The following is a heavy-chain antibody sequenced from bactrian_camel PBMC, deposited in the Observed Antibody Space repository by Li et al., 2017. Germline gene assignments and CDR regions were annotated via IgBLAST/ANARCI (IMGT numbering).Heavy chain of an antibody. J-gene: IGHJ4*01. Sequence: HVQLVESGGGLVQPGGSLRLSCAASRFIFTSYYVTWVRQAPGKGLEWVSGIYSDGSNTYYADSMKGQLTASRDNAKNTVYLQMNSLKPEDTAMYYCAADGGAWSSSKLPLGDFDYWGQGTQVTVS. CDR2: IYSDGSNT. V-gene: IGHV3S6*01. CDR3: AADGGAWSSSKLPLGDFDY. D-gene: IGHD3*01. CDR1: RFIFTSYY.